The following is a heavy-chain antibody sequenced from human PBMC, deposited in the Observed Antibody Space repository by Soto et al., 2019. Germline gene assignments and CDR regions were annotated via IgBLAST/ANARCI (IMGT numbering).Heavy chain of an antibody. J-gene: IGHJ5*02. CDR1: GGSPSPCC. Sequence: LPKPGYGGSPSPCCWIVSRHPPEKGLEWIWELNHSGSPNYNPSLKSPVTISVDTSKNQCYLKMSSVTAADTAVYYCSRYPRTPACTHNPFAPWGQG. CDR2: LNHSGSP. V-gene: IGHV4-34*01. D-gene: IGHD2-2*01. CDR3: SRYPRTPACTHNPFAP.